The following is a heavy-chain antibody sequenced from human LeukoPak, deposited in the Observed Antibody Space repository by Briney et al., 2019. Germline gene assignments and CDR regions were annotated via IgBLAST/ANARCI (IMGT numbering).Heavy chain of an antibody. Sequence: GGSLRLSCVASGFSFSRYWMSWVRQAPGKGLEWVGRIKSKTDGGTTDYAAPVKGRFTISRDDSKNTLYLQMNSLKTEDTAVYYCTTGPLWFGELLHYWGQGTLVTVSS. V-gene: IGHV3-15*01. CDR3: TTGPLWFGELLHY. D-gene: IGHD3-10*01. J-gene: IGHJ4*02. CDR1: GFSFSRYW. CDR2: IKSKTDGGTT.